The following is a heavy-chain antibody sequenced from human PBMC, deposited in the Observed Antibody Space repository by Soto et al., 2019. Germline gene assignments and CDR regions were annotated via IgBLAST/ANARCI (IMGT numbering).Heavy chain of an antibody. V-gene: IGHV3-15*01. Sequence: GGSLRLSCAASGLTFTNAWMSWFRQAPGKGLEWVGHIKNKKDGGATDYAAPVKGRFTISRDDSRNTLYLQMNSLRTEDTAVYYCATDPGDYEDFWGQGTQVTVSS. CDR2: IKNKKDGGAT. J-gene: IGHJ4*02. CDR1: GLTFTNAW. D-gene: IGHD4-17*01. CDR3: ATDPGDYEDF.